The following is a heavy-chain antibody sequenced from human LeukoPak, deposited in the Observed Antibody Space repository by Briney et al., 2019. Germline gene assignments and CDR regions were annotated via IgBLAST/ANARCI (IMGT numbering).Heavy chain of an antibody. V-gene: IGHV3-53*01. CDR2: IFIDGNT. CDR3: ARDNGWSADF. Sequence: GGSLRLSCTASGFTVSSNYMSWVRQAPGKGLEWVSIIFIDGNTYYADSMKSRFTISRDNSKNTLFLQMSSLRAEDTAVYYCARDNGWSADFWGQGTLVAVSS. CDR1: GFTVSSNY. D-gene: IGHD2-15*01. J-gene: IGHJ4*02.